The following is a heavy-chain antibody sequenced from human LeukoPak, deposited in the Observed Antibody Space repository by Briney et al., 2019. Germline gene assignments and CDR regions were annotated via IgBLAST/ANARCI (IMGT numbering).Heavy chain of an antibody. V-gene: IGHV3-23*01. CDR1: GITFSSYA. CDR3: AKDGEMIVVVEGFDY. CDR2: IHFRSGGT. J-gene: IGHJ4*02. Sequence: PGGSLRLSCVASGITFSSYAMNWVRQAPGKGLEWVSNIHFRSGGTFYADSVKGRFTISRDNSESTLYLQMNSLRAEDTAVYYCAKDGEMIVVVEGFDYWGQGTLVTVSS. D-gene: IGHD3-22*01.